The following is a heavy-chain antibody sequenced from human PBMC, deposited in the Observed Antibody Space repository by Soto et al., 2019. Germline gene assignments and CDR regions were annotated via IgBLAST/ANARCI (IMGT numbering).Heavy chain of an antibody. CDR2: INHSGST. CDR1: GGSFSGYY. CDR3: ARKGAGGYYSFDY. Sequence: SETLSLTCAVYGGSFSGYYWSWIRQPPGKGLEWIGEINHSGSTNYNPSLKSRVTISVDTSKNQFSLKLSSVTAADTAVYYCARKGAGGYYSFDYWGQGTLVTVSS. D-gene: IGHD2-15*01. J-gene: IGHJ4*02. V-gene: IGHV4-34*01.